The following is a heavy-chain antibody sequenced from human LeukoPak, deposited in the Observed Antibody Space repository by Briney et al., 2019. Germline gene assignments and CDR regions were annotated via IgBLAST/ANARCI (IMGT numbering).Heavy chain of an antibody. Sequence: PGGSLRLSCAASGFTVSSNYMSWVRQAPGKGLEWVSVIYSGGSTYCADSVKGRFTISRDNSKNTLYLQMNSLRAEDTAVYYCARDRMVRGVIGSEGFDYWGQGTLVTVSS. CDR2: IYSGGST. CDR1: GFTVSSNY. CDR3: ARDRMVRGVIGSEGFDY. J-gene: IGHJ4*02. V-gene: IGHV3-66*01. D-gene: IGHD3-10*01.